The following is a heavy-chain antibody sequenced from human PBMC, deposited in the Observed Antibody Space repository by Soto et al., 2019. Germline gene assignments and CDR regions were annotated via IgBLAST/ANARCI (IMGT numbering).Heavy chain of an antibody. D-gene: IGHD3-10*01. CDR2: IIPIFGTA. Sequence: ASVNVSCKSSGGTFSSYSISWVRQAPGQGLEWMGGIIPIFGTANYAQKFQGRVTITADESTSTAYMELSSLRSEDTAVYYCARDRITMVRGTYYYYGMDVWGQGTTVTVSS. CDR3: ARDRITMVRGTYYYYGMDV. J-gene: IGHJ6*02. CDR1: GGTFSSYS. V-gene: IGHV1-69*13.